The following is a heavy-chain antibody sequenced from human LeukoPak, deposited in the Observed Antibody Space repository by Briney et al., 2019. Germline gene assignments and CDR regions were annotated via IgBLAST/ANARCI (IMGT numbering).Heavy chain of an antibody. D-gene: IGHD6-19*01. Sequence: KPSETLSLTCSVSGGSINHYYWSWIRQPPGKGLEWIGEINHSGSTNYNPSLKSRVTISVDTSKNQFSLKLSSVTAADTAVYYCAPRRYSSGWYERWGQGTLVTVSS. CDR3: APRRYSSGWYER. J-gene: IGHJ4*02. V-gene: IGHV4-34*01. CDR1: GGSINHYY. CDR2: INHSGST.